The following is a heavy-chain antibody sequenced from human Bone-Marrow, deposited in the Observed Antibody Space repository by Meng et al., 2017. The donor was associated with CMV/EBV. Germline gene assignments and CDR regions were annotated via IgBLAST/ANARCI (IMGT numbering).Heavy chain of an antibody. D-gene: IGHD2-2*01. CDR2: LSSGSTYT. Sequence: ETLSLTCAASGFTFSSYSMNWVRQAPGKGLEWVSSLSSGSTYTYYADSLKGRFTISRDNAKNSLYLQMNSLRAEDTAVYYCARGRKAKYQMLFDAFDIWGQGTMVTVSS. V-gene: IGHV3-21*01. J-gene: IGHJ3*02. CDR3: ARGRKAKYQMLFDAFDI. CDR1: GFTFSSYS.